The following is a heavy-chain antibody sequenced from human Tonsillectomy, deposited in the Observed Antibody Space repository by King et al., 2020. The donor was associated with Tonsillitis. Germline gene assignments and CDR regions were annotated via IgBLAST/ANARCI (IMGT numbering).Heavy chain of an antibody. CDR1: GFTFSDYY. J-gene: IGHJ5*02. Sequence: VQLVESGGGVVKPGGSLRLSCTASGFTFSDYYISWIRQAPGKGLGWVSYISSSNSYRNYADSVKGRFTISRDNAKNSLYLQMNSLRAEDTAVYYCARGPYTSGGWFDPWGQGTLVTVSS. V-gene: IGHV3-11*05. CDR3: ARGPYTSGGWFDP. CDR2: ISSSNSYR. D-gene: IGHD6-25*01.